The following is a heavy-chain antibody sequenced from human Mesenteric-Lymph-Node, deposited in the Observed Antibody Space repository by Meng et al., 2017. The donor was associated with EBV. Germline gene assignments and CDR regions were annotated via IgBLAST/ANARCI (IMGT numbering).Heavy chain of an antibody. CDR3: ATGTYYWYYDY. D-gene: IGHD3-10*01. CDR1: GFIFSDFD. CDR2: ISRSSSSI. J-gene: IGHJ4*02. V-gene: IGHV3-11*01. Sequence: QVQVVESGGGLAKPGGSLRLSCAASGFIFSDFDMSWIRQAPGKGLEWVSYISRSSSSIYYADSVKGRFTISRDNAKNSLYLQMNSLRAEDTAVYYCATGTYYWYYDYWGQGTLVTVSS.